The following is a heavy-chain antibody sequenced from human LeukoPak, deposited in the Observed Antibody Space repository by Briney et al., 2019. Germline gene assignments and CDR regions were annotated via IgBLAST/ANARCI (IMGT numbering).Heavy chain of an antibody. CDR3: ARTMVRGVIGPLGY. Sequence: ASVKVSCKASGYTFTGYYLHWVRQAPGRGLEWMGCVNPNSGDTNYAQKFQGRVTMTRDTSISTAYMELSRLRSDDTAVYYCARTMVRGVIGPLGYWGQGTLVTVSS. D-gene: IGHD3-10*01. CDR1: GYTFTGYY. V-gene: IGHV1-2*02. CDR2: VNPNSGDT. J-gene: IGHJ4*02.